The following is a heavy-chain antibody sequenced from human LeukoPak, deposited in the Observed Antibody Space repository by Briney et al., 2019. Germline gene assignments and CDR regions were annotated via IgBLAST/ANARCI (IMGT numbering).Heavy chain of an antibody. CDR2: ISGSGSKT. Sequence: GGSLRLSCAASGVTFSSYWMSWVRQAPGKGLEWVSAISGSGSKTYYADSVKGRFTISRDNSKNMLYLQMNSLRAEDTALYYCAKMRWDVFDIWGQGTMVTVSS. D-gene: IGHD5-24*01. J-gene: IGHJ3*02. CDR3: AKMRWDVFDI. CDR1: GVTFSSYW. V-gene: IGHV3-23*01.